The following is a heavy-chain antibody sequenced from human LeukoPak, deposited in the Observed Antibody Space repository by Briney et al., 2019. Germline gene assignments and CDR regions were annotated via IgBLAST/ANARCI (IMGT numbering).Heavy chain of an antibody. J-gene: IGHJ4*02. CDR1: GGSISAYY. Sequence: PSETLSLTCTVSGGSISAYYWSWIRQPPGKGLEWIGYIHHSGSTNYHPSLKSRVAISADTSKNHFSLKLTSVTPADSAVYYCARERRYYDFWSGYDFWGQGALVTVSS. D-gene: IGHD3-3*01. CDR2: IHHSGST. V-gene: IGHV4-59*12. CDR3: ARERRYYDFWSGYDF.